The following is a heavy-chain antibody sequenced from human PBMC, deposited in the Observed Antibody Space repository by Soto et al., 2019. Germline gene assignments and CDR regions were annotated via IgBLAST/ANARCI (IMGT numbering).Heavy chain of an antibody. J-gene: IGHJ6*02. CDR2: INAGNGNT. D-gene: IGHD3-9*01. CDR3: AGVGGVLRYFDWSPYYYYGMDV. V-gene: IGHV1-3*01. Sequence: ASVQVSCKASGYTFTSYAMHWVRQAPGQRLEGMGWINAGNGNTKYSQKFQGRVTITRDTSASTAYMELSSLRSEDTAVYYCAGVGGVLRYFDWSPYYYYGMDVWGQGTTVTVSS. CDR1: GYTFTSYA.